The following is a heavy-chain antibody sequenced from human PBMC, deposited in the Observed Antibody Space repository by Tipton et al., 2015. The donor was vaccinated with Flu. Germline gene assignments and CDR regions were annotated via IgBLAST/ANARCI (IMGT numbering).Heavy chain of an antibody. CDR1: GGSIRGYY. CDR2: IYGGGTT. CDR3: ARGPQVPVWPYYYGMDV. D-gene: IGHD2-2*01. Sequence: LSLTCTVSGGSIRGYYWNWIRQFPGKGLEWVSVIYGGGTTDYADSVKGRFTISRDKSKNALYLQMSSLRAEDTAVYYCARGPQVPVWPYYYGMDVWGQGTTVTVSS. J-gene: IGHJ6*02. V-gene: IGHV3-53*01.